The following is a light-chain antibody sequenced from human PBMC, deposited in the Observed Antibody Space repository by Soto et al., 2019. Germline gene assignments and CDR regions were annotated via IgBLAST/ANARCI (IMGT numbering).Light chain of an antibody. Sequence: QSALTQPASVSGSPGQSITISCTGTSSDIGGYNYVSWYQRHPGKAPKLMISDVSNRPSGVSDRFSGSKSGNTASLTISGLEAEDEADYYCSSYTSTSTILVFGGGTKVTVL. CDR1: SSDIGGYNY. CDR2: DVS. J-gene: IGLJ2*01. CDR3: SSYTSTSTILV. V-gene: IGLV2-14*01.